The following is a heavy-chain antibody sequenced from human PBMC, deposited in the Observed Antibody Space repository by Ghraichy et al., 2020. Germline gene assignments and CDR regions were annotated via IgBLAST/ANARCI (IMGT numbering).Heavy chain of an antibody. CDR3: ARGRQQLVLYYYYYGMDV. J-gene: IGHJ6*02. V-gene: IGHV4-30-4*01. CDR1: GGSISSGDYY. Sequence: LRLSCTVSGGSISSGDYYWSWIRQPPGKGLEWIGYIYYSGSTYYNPSLKSRVTISVDTSKNQFSLKLSSVTAADTAVYYCARGRQQLVLYYYYYGMDVWGQGTTVTVSS. D-gene: IGHD6-13*01. CDR2: IYYSGST.